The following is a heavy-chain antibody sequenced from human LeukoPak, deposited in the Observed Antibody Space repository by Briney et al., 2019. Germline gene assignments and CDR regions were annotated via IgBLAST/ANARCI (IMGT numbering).Heavy chain of an antibody. CDR3: AREKAEFDDFWSGYST. D-gene: IGHD3-3*01. J-gene: IGHJ5*02. V-gene: IGHV3-48*03. Sequence: GGSLRPSCAASGFTFSSYQMNWVRQAPGKGLEWVSHISSSGTTIYYADSVKGRFTISRDNTKNSLYLQMNSLRAEDTAVYFCAREKAEFDDFWSGYSTWGQGALVTVSS. CDR1: GFTFSSYQ. CDR2: ISSSGTTI.